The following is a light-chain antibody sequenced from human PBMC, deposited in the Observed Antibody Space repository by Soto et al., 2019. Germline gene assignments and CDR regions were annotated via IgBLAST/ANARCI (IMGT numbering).Light chain of an antibody. CDR2: GTS. Sequence: DLQMTQSPSAMSASVGDRVTITCRASQGIGTFLTWFQQKPGRVPKRLIYGTSSLQNGVPARFSGTGSGTEFTLTINSLQPEDFATYYCLQHAGYPFTFGGGTRVEVK. V-gene: IGKV1-17*03. CDR3: LQHAGYPFT. J-gene: IGKJ4*01. CDR1: QGIGTF.